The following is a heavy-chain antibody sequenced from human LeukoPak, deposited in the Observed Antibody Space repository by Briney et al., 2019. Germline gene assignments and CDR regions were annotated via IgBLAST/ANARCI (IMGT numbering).Heavy chain of an antibody. Sequence: SGTLSLTCGVSGGSISNTNWWSWVRQPPGQGLEWTGEISLTGLTHYNPSLESRVTVSLDKSKNQLSLNQTSVTAADTAVYYCSRENGAFSPFGYWGQGTLVTVLS. J-gene: IGHJ4*02. CDR1: GGSISNTNW. CDR2: ISLTGLT. D-gene: IGHD2-8*01. CDR3: SRENGAFSPFGY. V-gene: IGHV4-4*02.